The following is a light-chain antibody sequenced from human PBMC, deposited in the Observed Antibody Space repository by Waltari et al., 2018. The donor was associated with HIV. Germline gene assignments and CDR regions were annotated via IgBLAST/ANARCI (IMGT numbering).Light chain of an antibody. CDR1: QTVSSSD. Sequence: VLTQSPGTLSLSPGSRATLSCRASQTVSSSDLAWYQQKSGQSPRLLIYGASSRATGIPERFSGSGSGTDFTLTISRLEPEDFAVYYCQRHGFSFRTFGQGTKVEIK. CDR3: QRHGFSFRT. CDR2: GAS. J-gene: IGKJ1*01. V-gene: IGKV3-20*01.